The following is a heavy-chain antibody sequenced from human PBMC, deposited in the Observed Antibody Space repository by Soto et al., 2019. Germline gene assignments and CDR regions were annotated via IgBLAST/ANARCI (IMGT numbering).Heavy chain of an antibody. V-gene: IGHV3-33*01. CDR2: IWYDGSNK. J-gene: IGHJ5*02. D-gene: IGHD1-26*01. CDR1: GFTFSSYG. CDR3: ARDRGGGSYGYNWFDP. Sequence: SLKISCAASGFTFSSYGMHWVRQAPGKGLEWVAVIWYDGSNKYYADSVKGRFTISRDNSKNTLYLQMNSLRAEDTAVYYCARDRGGGSYGYNWFDPWGQGTLVTVSS.